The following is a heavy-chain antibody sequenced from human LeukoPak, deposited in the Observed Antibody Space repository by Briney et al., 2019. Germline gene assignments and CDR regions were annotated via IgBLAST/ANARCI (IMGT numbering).Heavy chain of an antibody. CDR2: IYYSGST. V-gene: IGHV4-31*03. CDR3: SRESGAFCPFGY. D-gene: IGHD1-26*01. CDR1: SGSISSGVYY. Sequence: PSQTLSLTCPVSSGSISSGVYYWSWIRQHPGKGLEWIGYIYYSGSTYYNPSLNGRVTMSLDGSRNQLSLTLTSVTAADTAIYYCSRESGAFCPFGYWGQGTLVIVPP. J-gene: IGHJ4*02.